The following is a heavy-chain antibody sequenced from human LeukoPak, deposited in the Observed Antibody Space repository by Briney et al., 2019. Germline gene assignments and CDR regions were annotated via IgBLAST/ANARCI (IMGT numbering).Heavy chain of an antibody. D-gene: IGHD6-13*01. V-gene: IGHV1-18*01. J-gene: IGHJ5*02. CDR1: GYTFSSYG. Sequence: ASVKVSCKASGYTFSSYGISWVRQAPGHGLEWMGWISAYNGKTKYAQKLQGRVTMTTETSTSTAYMELRSLRSDDTAVYYCARARQQLVRANWFDPWGQGTLVTVSS. CDR2: ISAYNGKT. CDR3: ARARQQLVRANWFDP.